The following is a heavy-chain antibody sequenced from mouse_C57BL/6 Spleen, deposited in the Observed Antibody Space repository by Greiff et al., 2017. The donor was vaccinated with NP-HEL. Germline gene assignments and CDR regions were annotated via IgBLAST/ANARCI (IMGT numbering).Heavy chain of an antibody. J-gene: IGHJ3*01. CDR3: ARYEGIYYDYDGAWFAY. Sequence: QVQLQQPGAELVKPGASVKMSCKASGYTFTSYWITWVKQRPGQGLEWIGDIYPGSGSTNYNEKFKSKATLTVDTSSSTAYMQLSSLTSEDSAVYYCARYEGIYYDYDGAWFAYWGQGTLVTVSA. CDR1: GYTFTSYW. D-gene: IGHD2-4*01. CDR2: IYPGSGST. V-gene: IGHV1-55*01.